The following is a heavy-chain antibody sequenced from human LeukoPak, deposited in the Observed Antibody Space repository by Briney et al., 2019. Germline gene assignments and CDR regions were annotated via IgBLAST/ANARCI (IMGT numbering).Heavy chain of an antibody. CDR2: ISYDGSNK. CDR1: GFTFSNYG. Sequence: PGGSLRLSCAASGFTFSNYGIHWVRQALGKGLEWVAVISYDGSNKYYADSVKGRFTISRDNSKNTLYLQMNSLRAEDTAVYYCAKVPLSQGSGSYPFDYWGQGTLVTVSS. J-gene: IGHJ4*02. V-gene: IGHV3-30*18. CDR3: AKVPLSQGSGSYPFDY. D-gene: IGHD3-10*01.